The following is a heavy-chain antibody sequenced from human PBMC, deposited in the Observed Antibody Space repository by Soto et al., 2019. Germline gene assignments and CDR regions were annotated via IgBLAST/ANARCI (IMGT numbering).Heavy chain of an antibody. Sequence: SVKVSCKASGGTFSSYAISWVRQAPGQGLEWMGGIIPIFGTANYAQKFQGRVTITADESTSTAYMELSSLRSEDTAVYYCARDVEVDFWSGYPPRYGMDVWGQGTTVTVSS. V-gene: IGHV1-69*13. CDR1: GGTFSSYA. CDR2: IIPIFGTA. D-gene: IGHD3-3*01. CDR3: ARDVEVDFWSGYPPRYGMDV. J-gene: IGHJ6*02.